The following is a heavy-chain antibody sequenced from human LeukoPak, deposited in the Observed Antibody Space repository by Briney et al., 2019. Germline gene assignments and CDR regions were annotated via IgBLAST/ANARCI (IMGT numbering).Heavy chain of an antibody. D-gene: IGHD2-21*01. CDR2: ISGSGGST. V-gene: IGHV3-23*01. Sequence: GGTLRLSCAASGFTFSSYGMSRVRQAPGKGLEWVSAISGSGGSTYYADSVKCRFTISRDNAKNSLYLQMNSLRAEDTAVYYCARGWVGDHDAFDIWGQGTMVTVSS. J-gene: IGHJ3*02. CDR3: ARGWVGDHDAFDI. CDR1: GFTFSSYG.